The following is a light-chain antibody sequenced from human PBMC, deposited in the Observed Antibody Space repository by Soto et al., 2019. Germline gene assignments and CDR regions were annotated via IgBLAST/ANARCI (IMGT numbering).Light chain of an antibody. CDR1: SGHSNYA. CDR3: QTWGSGIVV. Sequence: QLVLTQSPSASASLGASVKLTCTLSSGHSNYAIAWHQQQSEKAPRYLMKLNSDGSHSKRDGIPDRFSGSSSGAERYLTISSLQSEDESDYYCQTWGSGIVVFGGGTKLTVL. V-gene: IGLV4-69*01. J-gene: IGLJ2*01. CDR2: LNSDGSH.